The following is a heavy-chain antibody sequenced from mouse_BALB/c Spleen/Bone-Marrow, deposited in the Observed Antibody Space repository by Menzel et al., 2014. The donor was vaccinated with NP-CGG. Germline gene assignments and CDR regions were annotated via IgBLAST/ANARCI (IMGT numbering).Heavy chain of an antibody. J-gene: IGHJ1*01. CDR2: INPYNDGT. D-gene: IGHD2-2*01. Sequence: VQLQQSGPELVKPGASVKMSCKASGYTFTSYVMHWVKQKPGQGLEWIGNINPYNDGTKYNEKFKGKATLTSDKFSSTAYMELGSLTSEDSAVYYCARSLYGFDWYFGVWGAGTTVTVSS. V-gene: IGHV1-14*01. CDR1: GYTFTSYV. CDR3: ARSLYGFDWYFGV.